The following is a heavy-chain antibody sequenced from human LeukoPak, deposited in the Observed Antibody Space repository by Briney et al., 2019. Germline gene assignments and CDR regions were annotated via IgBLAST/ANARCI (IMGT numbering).Heavy chain of an antibody. CDR2: ISGSGGST. CDR3: AKGQGIAARPGWFDP. D-gene: IGHD6-6*01. CDR1: GFTFSSYA. Sequence: GGSLRLSCAASGFTFSSYAMSWVRQAPGKGLEWVSAISGSGGSTYYADSVKGRFTISRDNSKNTLSVQMSSLRAEDTVVYYCAKGQGIAARPGWFDPWGQGTLVTVSS. V-gene: IGHV3-23*01. J-gene: IGHJ5*02.